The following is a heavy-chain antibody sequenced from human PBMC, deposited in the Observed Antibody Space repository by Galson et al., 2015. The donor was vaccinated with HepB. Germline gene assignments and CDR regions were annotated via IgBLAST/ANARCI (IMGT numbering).Heavy chain of an antibody. Sequence: SVKVSCKASGGTFSSYAISWVRQAPGQGLEWMGGIIPIFGTANYAQKFQGRVTITADESTSTAYMELSSLRSEDTAVYYCARDRGVVVPAAMNWFDPWGQGTLVTVSS. CDR1: GGTFSSYA. CDR2: IIPIFGTA. V-gene: IGHV1-69*13. J-gene: IGHJ5*02. D-gene: IGHD2-2*01. CDR3: ARDRGVVVPAAMNWFDP.